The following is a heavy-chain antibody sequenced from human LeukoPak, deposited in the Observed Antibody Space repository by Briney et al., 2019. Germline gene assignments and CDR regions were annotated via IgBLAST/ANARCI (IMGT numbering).Heavy chain of an antibody. J-gene: IGHJ5*02. D-gene: IGHD2-2*01. CDR2: IYTSGST. V-gene: IGHV4-61*02. CDR1: GGSISTGSYY. Sequence: SETLSLTCTVSGGSISTGSYYWSWIRQPAGKGLEWIGRIYTSGSTNYNPSLKSRVTMSVDTSKNQFSLKLSSVTAADTAVYYCARDLVVVVPAAIPREDWFDPWGQGTLVTVSS. CDR3: ARDLVVVVPAAIPREDWFDP.